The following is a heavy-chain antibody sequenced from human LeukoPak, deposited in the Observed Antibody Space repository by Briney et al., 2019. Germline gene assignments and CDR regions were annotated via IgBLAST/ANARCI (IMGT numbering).Heavy chain of an antibody. Sequence: GGSLRLSCAASGFTFSNYAMSWVRQAPGKGLEWVSGISGSGGTTYYADSVKGRFTISRDNSKNTLYLQMNSLRAEDTAVYYCAKDYYDSSGYILYYYYYGMDVWGQGTTVTVSS. CDR2: ISGSGGTT. J-gene: IGHJ6*02. CDR1: GFTFSNYA. CDR3: AKDYYDSSGYILYYYYYGMDV. V-gene: IGHV3-23*01. D-gene: IGHD3-22*01.